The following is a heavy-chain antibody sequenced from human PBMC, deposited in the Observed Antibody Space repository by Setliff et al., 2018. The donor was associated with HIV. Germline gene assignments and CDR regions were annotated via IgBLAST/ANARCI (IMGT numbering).Heavy chain of an antibody. CDR2: IRSRAYGGTT. J-gene: IGHJ4*02. V-gene: IGHV3-49*04. D-gene: IGHD3-10*01. CDR3: TRRPYYYGSGRSYYFDY. Sequence: QTLSLSCASSGFIFGDYAMSWVRQAPGKGLEWVGVIRSRAYGGTTDYAASVKGRFTISRDDSKSIAYLQMNSLKTEDTAVYYCTRRPYYYGSGRSYYFDYWGQGTLVTVSS. CDR1: GFIFGDYA.